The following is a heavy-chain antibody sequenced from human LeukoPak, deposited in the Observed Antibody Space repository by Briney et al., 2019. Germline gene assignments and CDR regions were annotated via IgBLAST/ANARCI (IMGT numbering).Heavy chain of an antibody. D-gene: IGHD3-10*01. CDR3: ARVRVDVVRGARYGMDV. J-gene: IGHJ6*04. CDR1: GETFSDFH. CDR2: INHGGST. Sequence: PSETLSLTCAVYGETFSDFHWSWIRQSPRKGLEWIGEINHGGSTNYNPSLKSRVTISVDPSKDQFSLRLSSVTAADTAVYYCARVRVDVVRGARYGMDVWGKGTTVTVSS. V-gene: IGHV4-34*01.